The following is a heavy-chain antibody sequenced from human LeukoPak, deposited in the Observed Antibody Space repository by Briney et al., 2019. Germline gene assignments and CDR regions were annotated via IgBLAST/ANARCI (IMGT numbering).Heavy chain of an antibody. D-gene: IGHD6-13*01. CDR2: IWYDGSNK. CDR1: GFTFSSYG. Sequence: GGSLRLSCAASGFTFSSYGMHWVRQAPGKGLEWVAVIWYDGSNKYYADSVKGRFTISRDNSKNTLYLQMNSLRAEDTAVYYCARGGEQQLVQAWFDYWGQGTLVTVSS. J-gene: IGHJ4*02. V-gene: IGHV3-33*01. CDR3: ARGGEQQLVQAWFDY.